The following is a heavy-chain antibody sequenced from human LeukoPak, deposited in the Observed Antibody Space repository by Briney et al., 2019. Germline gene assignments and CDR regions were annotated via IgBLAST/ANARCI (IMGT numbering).Heavy chain of an antibody. J-gene: IGHJ4*02. V-gene: IGHV3-30*18. CDR3: AXXXGAPQLYTCFDY. CDR1: GFTFSSYG. D-gene: IGHD2-2*02. CDR2: ISYDGSNK. Sequence: GXSLRXXCAASGFTFSSYGMHWVRQAPGKGLEWVAVISYDGSNKYYADSVKGRFTISRDNSKNTLYLQMKRLREEETAVYYCAXXXGAPQLYTCFDYWGQGTLVTVSS.